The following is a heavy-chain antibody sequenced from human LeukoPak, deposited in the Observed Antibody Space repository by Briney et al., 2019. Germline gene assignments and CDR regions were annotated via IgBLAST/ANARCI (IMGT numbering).Heavy chain of an antibody. V-gene: IGHV4-34*01. CDR1: GGSFSGYY. CDR2: INHSGST. CDR3: ARGRGYYYGSGSYYGY. J-gene: IGHJ4*02. D-gene: IGHD3-10*01. Sequence: SETLSLTCVVYGGSFSGYYWSWIRQPPGKGLEWIGEINHSGSTNYNPSLKSRVTISVDTSKNQFSLKLSSVTAADTAVYYCARGRGYYYGSGSYYGYWGQGTLVTVSS.